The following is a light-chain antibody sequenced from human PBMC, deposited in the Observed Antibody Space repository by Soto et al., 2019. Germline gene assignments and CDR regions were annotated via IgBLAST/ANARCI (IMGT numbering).Light chain of an antibody. CDR2: DVS. J-gene: IGLJ2*01. CDR3: SSYTSRRTLGV. Sequence: QSALTQPASVSGSPGQSITISCTGTNSDIGGYNYVSWYQQHPGTAPKLMIYDVSNRPSGVSYRFSGSKSGNTASLTISGLQAEDEADYYCSSYTSRRTLGVFGGGTKLTVL. V-gene: IGLV2-14*03. CDR1: NSDIGGYNY.